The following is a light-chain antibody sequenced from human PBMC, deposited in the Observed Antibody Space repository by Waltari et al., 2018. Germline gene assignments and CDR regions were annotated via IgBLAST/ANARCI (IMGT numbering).Light chain of an antibody. CDR3: QHYLRLPVT. CDR2: GAS. J-gene: IGKJ1*01. V-gene: IGKV3-20*01. Sequence: EIVLTPSPGTLSLSPGERATVSCRASQSVSRALAWYQQKPGQAPRPLIYGASTRATGIPDRFSGSGSGTDFSLTISRLEPDDFAVYYCQHYLRLPVTFGQGTTVEI. CDR1: QSVSRA.